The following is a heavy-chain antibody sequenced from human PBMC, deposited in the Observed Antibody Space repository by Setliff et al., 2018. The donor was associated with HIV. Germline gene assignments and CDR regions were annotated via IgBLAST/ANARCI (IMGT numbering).Heavy chain of an antibody. CDR3: ARHDADGGGPFFQH. J-gene: IGHJ1*01. Sequence: PSETLSLTCSVSGGSITGYYWSWIRQPAGKDMEWIGRSGDTIYNPSLESRVTISVDTSRNQSSLRLSSVTAADTAVYYCARHDADGGGPFFQHWGQGTPVTVSS. CDR1: GGSITGYY. V-gene: IGHV4-4*07. D-gene: IGHD3-16*01. CDR2: SGDT.